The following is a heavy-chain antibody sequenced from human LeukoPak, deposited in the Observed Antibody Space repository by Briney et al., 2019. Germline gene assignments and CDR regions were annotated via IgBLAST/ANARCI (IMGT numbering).Heavy chain of an antibody. D-gene: IGHD6-13*01. CDR3: ARGYSSSWYDLYYFDY. V-gene: IGHV3-9*01. CDR1: GFTFDDYA. CDR2: ISWNSGSI. Sequence: GGSLRLSCAASGFTFDDYAMHWVRQAPGKGLEWVSGISWNSGSIGYADSVKGRFAISADNAMNSLYLQMNSLRAEDTAVYYCARGYSSSWYDLYYFDYWGQGTLVTVSS. J-gene: IGHJ4*02.